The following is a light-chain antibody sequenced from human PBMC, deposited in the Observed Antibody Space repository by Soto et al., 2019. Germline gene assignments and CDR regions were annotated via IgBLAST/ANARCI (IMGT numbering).Light chain of an antibody. CDR3: QQLKSYVT. CDR1: QSISVW. J-gene: IGKJ5*01. V-gene: IGKV1-5*03. Sequence: DIQMTQSPSTLSASVGDRVTITCRASQSISVWLAWYQQKAGKAPNLLIYKASRLESGVPSRFSGSGSGTDFALTISSLQPEDFAAYYCQQLKSYVTFGQGTRLEIK. CDR2: KAS.